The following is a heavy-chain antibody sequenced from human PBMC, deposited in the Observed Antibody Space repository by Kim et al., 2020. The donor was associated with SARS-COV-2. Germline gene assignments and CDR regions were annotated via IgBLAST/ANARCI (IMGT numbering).Heavy chain of an antibody. V-gene: IGHV3-23*01. CDR3: AKHIVTDTTYYGVDV. Sequence: GGSLRLSCTASGFTFRTLSMNWVRQAPGKGLEWVSSISAGGDFIYYADSVKGRFTSSRDNSKNTLYLQMKSLRAEDTAVYYCAKHIVTDTTYYGVDVWGQGTTLTVSS. CDR2: ISAGGDFI. J-gene: IGHJ6*02. CDR1: GFTFRTLS. D-gene: IGHD5-12*01.